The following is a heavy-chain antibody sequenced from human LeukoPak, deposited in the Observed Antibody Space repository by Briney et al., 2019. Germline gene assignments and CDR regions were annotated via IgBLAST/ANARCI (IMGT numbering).Heavy chain of an antibody. CDR3: TTGIDYGGGY. V-gene: IGHV3-15*05. J-gene: IGHJ4*02. D-gene: IGHD3-16*01. Sequence: WTRQAPGKGLEWVGRIKNKEEGEKTDYAAPVKGRFTISRDDSKATLFLQMNSLKMEDTAIYYCTTGIDYGGGYWGQGTLVSVSS. CDR2: IKNKEEGEKT.